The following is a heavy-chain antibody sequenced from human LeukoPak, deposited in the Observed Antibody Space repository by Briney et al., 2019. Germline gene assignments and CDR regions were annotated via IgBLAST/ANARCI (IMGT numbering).Heavy chain of an antibody. D-gene: IGHD4-23*01. CDR3: ARDRGDYGGSFDY. J-gene: IGHJ4*02. CDR1: GFTFSDYY. Sequence: GGSLRLFCAASGFTFSDYYMSWIRQAPGKGLEWVSYISSSGSTKYYADSVKGRFTISRDNAKNSLSLQMNSLRAEDTAVYYCARDRGDYGGSFDYWGQGTLVTVSS. CDR2: ISSSGSTK. V-gene: IGHV3-11*01.